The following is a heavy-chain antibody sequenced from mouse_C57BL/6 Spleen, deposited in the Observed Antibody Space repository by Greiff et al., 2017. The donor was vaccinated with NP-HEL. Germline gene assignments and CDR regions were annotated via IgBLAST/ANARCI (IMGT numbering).Heavy chain of an antibody. CDR2: IWSGGST. D-gene: IGHD2-3*01. J-gene: IGHJ2*01. CDR3: ARKGGYDGYLIDY. CDR1: GFSLTSYG. Sequence: QVQLKQSGPGLVQPSQSLSITCTVSGFSLTSYGVHWVRQSPGKGLEWLGVIWSGGSTDYNAAFISRLSISKDNSKCQVFVKMNSLQADDTAIYYCARKGGYDGYLIDYWGQGTTLTVSS. V-gene: IGHV2-2*01.